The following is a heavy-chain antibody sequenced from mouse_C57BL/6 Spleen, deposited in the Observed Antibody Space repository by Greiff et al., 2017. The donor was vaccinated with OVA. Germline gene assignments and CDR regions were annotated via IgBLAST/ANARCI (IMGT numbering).Heavy chain of an antibody. CDR3: ASPYDYDFAY. J-gene: IGHJ3*01. Sequence: EVKLVESGGDLVKPGGSLKLSCAASGFTFSSYGMSWVRQTPDKRLEWVATISSGGSYTYYPDSVKGRFTISRDNAKNTLYLQMSSLKSEDTAMYYCASPYDYDFAYWGQGTLVTVSA. D-gene: IGHD2-4*01. CDR2: ISSGGSYT. CDR1: GFTFSSYG. V-gene: IGHV5-6*01.